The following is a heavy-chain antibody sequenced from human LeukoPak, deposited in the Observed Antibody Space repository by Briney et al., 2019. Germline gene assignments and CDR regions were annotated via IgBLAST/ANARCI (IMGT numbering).Heavy chain of an antibody. V-gene: IGHV3-21*01. CDR2: ISSSSSYI. Sequence: GGSLRLSCAASGFTFSSYSMNWVRQAPGKGLEWVSSISSSSSYIYYADSVKGRFTISRDNAKNSLYLQMNGLRAEDTAVYYCARARTDSSGYYPLIDWGQGTLVTVSS. CDR3: ARARTDSSGYYPLID. CDR1: GFTFSSYS. J-gene: IGHJ4*02. D-gene: IGHD3-22*01.